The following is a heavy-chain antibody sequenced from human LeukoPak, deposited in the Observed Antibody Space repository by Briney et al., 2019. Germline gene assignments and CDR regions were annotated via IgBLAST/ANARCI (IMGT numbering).Heavy chain of an antibody. V-gene: IGHV1-18*01. J-gene: IGHJ4*02. CDR3: ATGASGWYGEWYYFDY. D-gene: IGHD6-19*01. CDR2: INAGNSNT. CDR1: GYTFTSYG. Sequence: ASVKVSCKASGYTFTSYGISWVRQAPGQGLEWMGWINAGNSNTKYSQKFQGRVTITRDTSASTAYMELSSLRSEDTAVYYCATGASGWYGEWYYFDYWGQGTLVSVSS.